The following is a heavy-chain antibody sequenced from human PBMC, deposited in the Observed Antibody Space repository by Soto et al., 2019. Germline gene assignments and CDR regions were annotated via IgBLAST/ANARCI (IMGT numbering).Heavy chain of an antibody. J-gene: IGHJ4*02. Sequence: SMTPSLTCAISGGSISSGGYSWSWIRQPPGKGLEWIGYIYHSGSTYYNPSLKSRVTISVDRSKNQFSLKLSSVTAADTAVYYLARSTSSYCDYWGQGTVGTVSA. CDR3: ARSTSSYCDY. CDR1: GGSISSGGYS. V-gene: IGHV4-30-2*01. CDR2: IYHSGST. D-gene: IGHD6-6*01.